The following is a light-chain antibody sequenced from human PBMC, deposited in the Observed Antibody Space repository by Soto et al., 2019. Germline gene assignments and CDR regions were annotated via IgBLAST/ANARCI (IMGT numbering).Light chain of an antibody. CDR3: QSYDSSLSAL. V-gene: IGLV1-40*01. CDR1: SSNIGAGYD. CDR2: GNS. J-gene: IGLJ1*01. Sequence: QSVLTQPPSVSGAPGQRVTISCTGSSSNIGAGYDVHWYQQLPGTAPKLLIYGNSNRPSGVPDRFSGSKSGPSASLAITGLQAEDEAEYYCQSYDSSLSALFGTGTKLTVL.